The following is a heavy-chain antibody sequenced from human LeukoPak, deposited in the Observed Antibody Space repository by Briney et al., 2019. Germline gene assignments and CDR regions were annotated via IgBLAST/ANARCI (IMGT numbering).Heavy chain of an antibody. J-gene: IGHJ6*02. Sequence: SVKVSCKASGGTFSSYVISWVRKTPGQGLEWMGGLNTFFGAANYAQKFQGRVTITADKSTSTVYMELSSLRSEDTAIYYCAGCSGDCRSSSCYREVDFYYHGMDVWGQGTTVTVSS. CDR1: GGTFSSYV. D-gene: IGHD2-2*01. V-gene: IGHV1-69*06. CDR3: AGCSGDCRSSSCYREVDFYYHGMDV. CDR2: LNTFFGAA.